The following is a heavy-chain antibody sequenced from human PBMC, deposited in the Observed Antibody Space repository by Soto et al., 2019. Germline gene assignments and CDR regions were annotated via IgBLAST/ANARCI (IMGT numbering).Heavy chain of an antibody. CDR1: GFTFSMYW. CDR3: TRGQRSTSTGTGAF. V-gene: IGHV3-74*01. D-gene: IGHD1-1*01. CDR2: INDDGIST. Sequence: GALRLSCAASGFTFSMYWMHWVRQVPGKGPEWVSRINDDGISTNYADSVKGRFTISRDNAKNTLYLQMNALRVEDTAVYYCTRGQRSTSTGTGAFWGQGTLVTVSS. J-gene: IGHJ4*02.